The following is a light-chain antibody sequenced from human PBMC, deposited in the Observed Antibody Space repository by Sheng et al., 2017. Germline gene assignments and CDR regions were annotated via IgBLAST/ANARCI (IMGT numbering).Light chain of an antibody. V-gene: IGKV1-39*01. Sequence: DIQMSQSPSSLSASVGDRVTITCRASQNINKYLNWYQQKPGKAPKLLIYSASTLHSGVPSRFSGSGSETDYTLTISGLQPEDVATYYCQQSYSSPPLNFGGGTKIEI. CDR2: SAS. J-gene: IGKJ4*01. CDR1: QNINKY. CDR3: QQSYSSPPLN.